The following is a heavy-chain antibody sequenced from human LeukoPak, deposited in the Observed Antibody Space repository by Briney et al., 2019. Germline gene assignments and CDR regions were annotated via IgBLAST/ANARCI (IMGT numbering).Heavy chain of an antibody. CDR1: GFTFSSYE. D-gene: IGHD5-24*01. CDR2: ISSSGNSI. V-gene: IGHV3-48*03. Sequence: GGSLRLSCAASGFTFSSYEMIWVRQAPGKGLEWVSYISSSGNSINYADSVKGRFTISGDSAKNSLYLQMNILRAEDTAVYYCARIPRGWHFDYWGQGTLVTVSS. CDR3: ARIPRGWHFDY. J-gene: IGHJ4*02.